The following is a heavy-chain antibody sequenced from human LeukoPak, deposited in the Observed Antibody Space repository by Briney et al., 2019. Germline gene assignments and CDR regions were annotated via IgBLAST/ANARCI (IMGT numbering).Heavy chain of an antibody. CDR2: ICTSGST. CDR1: GGSISSGSYY. J-gene: IGHJ6*02. CDR3: ARGGYYDSSGYYLSQYYYYGMDV. V-gene: IGHV4-61*02. D-gene: IGHD3-22*01. Sequence: PSETLSLTCTVSGGSISSGSYYWSWIRQPAGKGLEWIGRICTSGSTNYNPSLKSRVTKSVDTSKNQFSLKVSSVTAADTAVDYCARGGYYDSSGYYLSQYYYYGMDVWGQGTTVTVSS.